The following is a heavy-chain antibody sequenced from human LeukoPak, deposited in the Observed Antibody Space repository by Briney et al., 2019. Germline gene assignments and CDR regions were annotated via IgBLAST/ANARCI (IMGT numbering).Heavy chain of an antibody. CDR1: GFTFSTYA. CDR3: AKGYYYDFWSGYSVIDY. Sequence: GGSLRLSCTASGFTFSTYAMTWVRQTPGKGLEWVSAISGSGGSTYYADSVKGRFTISRDNSKNTLYLQMRSLRADDTAVYYCAKGYYYDFWSGYSVIDYWGQGTLVTASS. J-gene: IGHJ4*02. CDR2: ISGSGGST. D-gene: IGHD3-3*01. V-gene: IGHV3-23*01.